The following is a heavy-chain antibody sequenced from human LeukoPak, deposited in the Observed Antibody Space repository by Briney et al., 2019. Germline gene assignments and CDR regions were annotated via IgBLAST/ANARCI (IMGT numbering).Heavy chain of an antibody. CDR3: ARDLGTTVTTPDAFDI. J-gene: IGHJ3*02. CDR1: GYTFNGYH. Sequence: ASVKVSCKASGYTFNGYHMHWVRQAPGIGLEWMGWINPYNGDTRYAQKFQGRVTMTTDTSTSTAYMEVTSLRSDDTAVYYCARDLGTTVTTPDAFDIWGQGTMVTVSS. D-gene: IGHD4-17*01. V-gene: IGHV1-2*02. CDR2: INPYNGDT.